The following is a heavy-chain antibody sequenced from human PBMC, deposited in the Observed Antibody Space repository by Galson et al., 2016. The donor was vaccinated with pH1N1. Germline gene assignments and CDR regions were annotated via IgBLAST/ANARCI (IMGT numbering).Heavy chain of an antibody. D-gene: IGHD2-2*01. V-gene: IGHV1-69*01. CDR2: IIPLFGTT. J-gene: IGHJ5*02. Sequence: ISWVRQAPGQGLEWMGGIIPLFGTTNYAQKFRGRVTITADESTSTAYMELSSLRYEDTAVYYCARDLGVVPAATSWFDPWGQGTLVSVSS. CDR3: ARDLGVVPAATSWFDP.